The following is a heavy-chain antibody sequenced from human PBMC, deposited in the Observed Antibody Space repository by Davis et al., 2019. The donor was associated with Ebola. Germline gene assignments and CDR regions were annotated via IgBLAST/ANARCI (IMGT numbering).Heavy chain of an antibody. CDR2: INSDGSST. D-gene: IGHD4-17*01. CDR3: ARDLDDGDEIVGYYGMDV. Sequence: HTGGSLRLSCAASGFTFSSYWMHWVRHAPGKGLVWVSRINSDGSSTSYADSVKGRFTISRDNAKNTLYLQMNSLRAEDTAVYYCARDLDDGDEIVGYYGMDVWGQGTTVTVSS. J-gene: IGHJ6*02. CDR1: GFTFSSYW. V-gene: IGHV3-74*01.